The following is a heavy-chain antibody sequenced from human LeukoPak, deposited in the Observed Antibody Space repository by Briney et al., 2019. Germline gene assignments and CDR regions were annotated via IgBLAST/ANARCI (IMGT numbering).Heavy chain of an antibody. CDR2: ISAYNGNT. CDR1: GYTFTSYG. J-gene: IGHJ6*03. CDR3: ARGVVVVPAAFDYMDV. Sequence: GASVKVSCKASGYTFTSYGISWVRQAPGQGLEWMGWISAYNGNTNYAQKLQGRVTMTTDTSTSTAYMELRSLRSDDTAVYYCARGVVVVPAAFDYMDVWGKGTTVTISS. D-gene: IGHD2-2*01. V-gene: IGHV1-18*01.